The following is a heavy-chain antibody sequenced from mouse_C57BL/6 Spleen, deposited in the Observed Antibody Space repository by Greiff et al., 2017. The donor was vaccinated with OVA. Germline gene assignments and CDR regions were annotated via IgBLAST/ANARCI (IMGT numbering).Heavy chain of an antibody. D-gene: IGHD1-1*01. CDR1: GYTFTSYW. Sequence: QVQLQQPGAELVKPGASVKLSCKASGYTFTSYWMHWVKQRPGQGLEWIGMIHPNSGSTNYNEKFKSKATLTVDKSSSTAYMQLSSLTSEDSAVYYCAREKMTTVVARGYFDVWGTGTTVTVSS. V-gene: IGHV1-64*01. CDR2: IHPNSGST. CDR3: AREKMTTVVARGYFDV. J-gene: IGHJ1*03.